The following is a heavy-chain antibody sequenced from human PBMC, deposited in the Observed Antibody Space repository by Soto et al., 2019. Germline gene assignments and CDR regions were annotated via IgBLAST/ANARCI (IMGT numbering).Heavy chain of an antibody. J-gene: IGHJ6*02. V-gene: IGHV5-51*01. CDR2: IYPGDSDT. CDR3: ARLKGSYYTDYYYGMDV. Sequence: PGESLKISCKGSGYSFTSYWIGWVRQMPGKGLEWMGIIYPGDSDTRYSPSFQGQVTISADKSISTAYLQWSSLKASDTAMYYCARLKGSYYTDYYYGMDVWGQGTTVTVSS. D-gene: IGHD1-26*01. CDR1: GYSFTSYW.